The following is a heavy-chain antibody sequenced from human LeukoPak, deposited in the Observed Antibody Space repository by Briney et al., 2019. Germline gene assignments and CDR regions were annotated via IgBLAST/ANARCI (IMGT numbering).Heavy chain of an antibody. D-gene: IGHD2-2*01. CDR3: ATVKSQSFVPHAYNWFDP. V-gene: IGHV4-38-2*02. Sequence: PSEILPFTCTAAGYSISSGYYWVWHAQPPGQGLVWLGSLDHSGRISANPSLRSRVTISVDTSKNQISLNLSSVTAADTAVYYCATVKSQSFVPHAYNWFDPWGQGTLVIVSS. CDR1: GYSISSGYY. J-gene: IGHJ5*02. CDR2: LDHSGRI.